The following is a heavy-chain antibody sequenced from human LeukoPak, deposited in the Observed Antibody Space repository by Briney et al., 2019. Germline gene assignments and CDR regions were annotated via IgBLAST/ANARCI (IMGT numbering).Heavy chain of an antibody. CDR1: GGSISSYY. CDR2: IYYSRST. V-gene: IGHV4-59*01. D-gene: IGHD3-22*01. Sequence: PSETLSLTCTVSGGSISSYYWSWIRQPPGKGLEWIGYIYYSRSTNYNPSLKSRVTISVDTSENQFSLKLSSVTAADTAVYYCARDNHYYDSSGYYSDAFDIWGQGTVVTVSS. J-gene: IGHJ3*02. CDR3: ARDNHYYDSSGYYSDAFDI.